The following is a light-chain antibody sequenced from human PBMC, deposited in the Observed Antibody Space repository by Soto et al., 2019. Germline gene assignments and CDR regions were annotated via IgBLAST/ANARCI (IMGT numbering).Light chain of an antibody. CDR3: SWYAARNTYV. V-gene: IGLV2-14*01. Sequence: QSVLTQPASVSGSPGQSITISCIGSSSNVGRHDFVSWYQQHPGKAPKLIVYDVSDRPSGVSDRFSGSMSGYTASLTISGLQAEEEANYYCSWYAARNTYVFGSGTKLTVL. J-gene: IGLJ1*01. CDR2: DVS. CDR1: SSNVGRHDF.